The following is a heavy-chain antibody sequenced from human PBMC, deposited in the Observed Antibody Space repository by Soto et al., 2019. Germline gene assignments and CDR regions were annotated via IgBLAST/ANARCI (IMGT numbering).Heavy chain of an antibody. J-gene: IGHJ4*02. CDR2: IYYSGST. CDR1: GGXTSIYY. V-gene: IGHV4-59*01. CDR3: ARVRGNYYDSSGYYSGEYYFDY. Sequence: PSETLSLTCTVSGGXTSIYYWSWIRQPPGKGLEWIGYIYYSGSTNYNPSLKSRVTISVDTSKNQFSLKLSSVTAADTAVYYCARVRGNYYDSSGYYSGEYYFDYWGQGTLVTV. D-gene: IGHD3-22*01.